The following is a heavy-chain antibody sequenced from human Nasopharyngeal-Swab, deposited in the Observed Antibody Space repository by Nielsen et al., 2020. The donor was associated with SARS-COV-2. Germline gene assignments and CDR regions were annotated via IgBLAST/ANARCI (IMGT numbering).Heavy chain of an antibody. J-gene: IGHJ4*02. Sequence: GESLKISCAASGSTFSSRPMYWVRQAPGKGLEWVAVISYDGNNEYYADSVKGRFTISRDNSNNTLYLQMNSLRAEDTAVYYCAKGAPGPLDYWGQGTLVTVSS. CDR2: ISYDGNNE. CDR1: GSTFSSRP. D-gene: IGHD3-16*01. CDR3: AKGAPGPLDY. V-gene: IGHV3-30-3*01.